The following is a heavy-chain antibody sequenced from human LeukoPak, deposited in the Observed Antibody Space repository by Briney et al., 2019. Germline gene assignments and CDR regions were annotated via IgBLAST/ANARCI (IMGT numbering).Heavy chain of an antibody. CDR1: DGSISSSSYY. CDR3: ASIAAAAPALYYFDY. J-gene: IGHJ4*02. V-gene: IGHV4-39*01. CDR2: IYYSGST. D-gene: IGHD6-13*01. Sequence: SETLSLTCTVSDGSISSSSYYWGWIRQPPGKGLEWIGSIYYSGSTYYNPSLKSRVTISVDTSKNQFSLKVSSVTAADTAIYYCASIAAAAPALYYFDYWGQGTLVTVSS.